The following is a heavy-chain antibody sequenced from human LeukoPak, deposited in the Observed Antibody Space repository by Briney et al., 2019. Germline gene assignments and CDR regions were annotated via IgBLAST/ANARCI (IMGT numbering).Heavy chain of an antibody. CDR2: IYYSGST. J-gene: IGHJ4*02. CDR3: ARGPTTVVTPGFDY. V-gene: IGHV4-61*05. CDR1: GGSISSSSYY. Sequence: SETLSLTCTVSGGSISSSSYYWGWIRQPPGKGLEWIGYIYYSGSTNYNPSLKSRVTISVDTSKNQFSLKLSSVTAADTAVYYCARGPTTVVTPGFDYWGQGTLVTVSS. D-gene: IGHD4-23*01.